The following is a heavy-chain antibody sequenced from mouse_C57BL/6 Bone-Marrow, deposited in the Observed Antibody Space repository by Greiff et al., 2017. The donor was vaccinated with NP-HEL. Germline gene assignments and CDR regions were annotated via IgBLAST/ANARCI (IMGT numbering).Heavy chain of an antibody. CDR3: AREGKYLRQLRPSWFAY. Sequence: QVQLQQSGAELARPGASVKLSCKASGYTFKSYGISWVKQRNGQGLEWIGEIYPRSGNTYYNEKFKGKATLTADKSSSTAYMELRSLTSEDSAVYFCAREGKYLRQLRPSWFAYWGQGTLVTVSA. CDR1: GYTFKSYG. V-gene: IGHV1-81*01. D-gene: IGHD3-2*02. J-gene: IGHJ3*01. CDR2: IYPRSGNT.